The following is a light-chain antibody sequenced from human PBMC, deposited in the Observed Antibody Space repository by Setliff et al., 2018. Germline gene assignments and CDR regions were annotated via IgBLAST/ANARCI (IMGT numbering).Light chain of an antibody. CDR3: CSYAGRSTFRVI. Sequence: QSMLTQPASVSGSPGQSITISCTGATSDLGSYNLVSWYQQHPGEAPKLILYEVTQRPSGVSIRFSGSKSGSTASLTISGLQAEDEADYYCCSYAGRSTFRVIFGGGTKVTVL. CDR2: EVT. J-gene: IGLJ2*01. CDR1: TSDLGSYNL. V-gene: IGLV2-23*02.